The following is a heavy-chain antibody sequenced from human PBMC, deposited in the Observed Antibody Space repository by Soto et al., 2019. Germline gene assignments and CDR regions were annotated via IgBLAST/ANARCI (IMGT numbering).Heavy chain of an antibody. J-gene: IGHJ3*02. CDR2: INAGNGNT. Sequence: QVQLVQSGAEVKKPGASVKVSCKASGYTFTSSAMHWVRQAPGQRLEWMGWINAGNGNTKYSQKFQGRVTITRDTSASTAYMELSSLRSEDTAVYYCASEIDYWGTRAFDICGQGTMVTVSS. V-gene: IGHV1-3*01. D-gene: IGHD3-16*01. CDR3: ASEIDYWGTRAFDI. CDR1: GYTFTSSA.